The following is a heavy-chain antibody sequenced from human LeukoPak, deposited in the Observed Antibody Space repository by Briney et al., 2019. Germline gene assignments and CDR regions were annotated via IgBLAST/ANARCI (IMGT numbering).Heavy chain of an antibody. CDR3: ARDAHHYYDSSGYSPNYYYYMDV. V-gene: IGHV1-46*01. Sequence: ASVTVSCKASGYTFTGYYMHWVRQAPGQGLEWMGIINPSGGSTHYAQKFQGRVTMTRDMSTSTVYMELSSLRSEDTAVYYCARDAHHYYDSSGYSPNYYYYMDVWGKGTTVTVSS. CDR2: INPSGGST. D-gene: IGHD3-22*01. CDR1: GYTFTGYY. J-gene: IGHJ6*03.